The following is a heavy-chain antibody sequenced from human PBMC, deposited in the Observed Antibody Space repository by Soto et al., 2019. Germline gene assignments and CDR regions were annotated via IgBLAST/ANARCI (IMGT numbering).Heavy chain of an antibody. V-gene: IGHV4-59*08. CDR3: ARHGYNWSYYFDY. J-gene: IGHJ4*02. CDR1: GGSISSYH. Sequence: PSETLSLTCTVSGGSISSYHWSWIRQPPGKGLEWIGYIYYSGSTNYNPSLKSRVTISVDTSKNQFSLKLSSVTAADTAVYYCARHGYNWSYYFDYWGQGTLVTVSS. CDR2: IYYSGST. D-gene: IGHD1-1*01.